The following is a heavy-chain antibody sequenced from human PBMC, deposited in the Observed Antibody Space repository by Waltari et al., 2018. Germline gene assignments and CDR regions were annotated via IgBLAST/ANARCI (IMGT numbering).Heavy chain of an antibody. CDR1: GGTFSSYA. Sequence: QVQLVQSGAEVKKPGSSVKVSCKASGGTFSSYAISWVRQAPGQGLEWMGGISPIFGTANYAQKFQGRVTITADESTSTAYMELSSLRSEDTAVDYCARGRVVPAAIKGDYYYYMDVWGKGTTVTISS. CDR2: ISPIFGTA. CDR3: ARGRVVPAAIKGDYYYYMDV. J-gene: IGHJ6*03. V-gene: IGHV1-69*12. D-gene: IGHD2-2*02.